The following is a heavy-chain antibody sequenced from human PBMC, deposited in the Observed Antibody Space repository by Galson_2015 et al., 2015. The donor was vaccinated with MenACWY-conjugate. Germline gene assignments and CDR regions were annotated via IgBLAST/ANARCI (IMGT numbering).Heavy chain of an antibody. CDR3: MTGPFGLYAGY. D-gene: IGHD5/OR15-5a*01. CDR1: EFIVSTNY. Sequence: SLRLSCAVSEFIVSTNYVNWVRQAPGKGLEWVSVIYSGGGTYHADSVKGRFSVSRDNSKDTVYLQMNSLKVEDTAVYYCMTGPFGLYAGYWGQGTLVTVSS. V-gene: IGHV3-66*01. CDR2: IYSGGGT. J-gene: IGHJ4*02.